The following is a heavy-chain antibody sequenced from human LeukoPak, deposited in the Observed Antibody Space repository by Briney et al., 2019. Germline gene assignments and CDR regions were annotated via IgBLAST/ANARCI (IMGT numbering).Heavy chain of an antibody. D-gene: IGHD3-10*01. CDR1: GGSISSSTYY. CDR2: IYYSGST. J-gene: IGHJ4*02. V-gene: IGHV4-39*07. Sequence: SETLSLTCTVSGGSISSSTYYWGWIRQPPGKGLEWIGSIYYSGSTYYNPSLKSRVTISVDTSKNQFSLKLSSVTAADTAVYYCARAGSSFAYYFDYWGQGTLVTVSS. CDR3: ARAGSSFAYYFDY.